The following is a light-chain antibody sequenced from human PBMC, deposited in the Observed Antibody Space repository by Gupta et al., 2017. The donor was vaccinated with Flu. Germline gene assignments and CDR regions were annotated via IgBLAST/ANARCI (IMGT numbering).Light chain of an antibody. V-gene: IGKV3-15*01. CDR3: QQYNNWWT. J-gene: IGKJ1*01. CDR2: GAS. Sequence: VMPHSPATLSVSPGERATLSCRASESVSTNLAWYQQKPGQAPRLLIDGASTRATGIPARFSGSGSGTEFTLTISSLQSEDFAVYYCQQYNNWWTFGQGTKVEVK. CDR1: ESVSTN.